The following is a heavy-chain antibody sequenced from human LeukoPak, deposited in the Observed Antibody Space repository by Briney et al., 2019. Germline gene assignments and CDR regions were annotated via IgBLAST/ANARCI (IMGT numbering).Heavy chain of an antibody. CDR1: GGSIGISSYY. V-gene: IGHV4-39*01. CDR3: ARGPSGSSPNFFDY. Sequence: SETLSLTCTVSGGSIGISSYYWGWIRQPPGKGLECIGSIYYSGSTYYNPSLKSRVTIFVDMSKNQFSLKMRSVTAADTAVYYCARGPSGSSPNFFDYWGKGTLVTVSS. CDR2: IYYSGST. J-gene: IGHJ4*02. D-gene: IGHD3-10*01.